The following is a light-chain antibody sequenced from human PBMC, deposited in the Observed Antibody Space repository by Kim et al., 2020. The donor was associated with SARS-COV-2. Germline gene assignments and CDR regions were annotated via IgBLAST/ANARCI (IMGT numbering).Light chain of an antibody. CDR3: ATWDDSLNGWV. CDR2: SNN. V-gene: IGLV1-44*01. J-gene: IGLJ3*02. Sequence: QSVLTQPPSASGTPRQRVTISCSGSSSNIGSNTVNWYQQLLGTAPKLLIYSNNQRPSGVPDRFSGSKSGTSASLAISGLQSEDEADYYCATWDDSLNGWVFGGGTQLTVL. CDR1: SSNIGSNT.